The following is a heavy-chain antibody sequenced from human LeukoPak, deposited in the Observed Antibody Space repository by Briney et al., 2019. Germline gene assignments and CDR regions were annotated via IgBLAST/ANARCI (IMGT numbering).Heavy chain of an antibody. CDR1: GFTFSSYS. CDR2: ISDSSSYI. CDR3: ARGGTGADFDY. J-gene: IGHJ4*02. Sequence: GGSLRLSCAASGFTFSSYSMNWVRQAPGKGLEWVSSISDSSSYIYYPDSVKGRFTISRDNAKNSLYLQMDSLRAEDTAVYFCARGGTGADFDYWGQETLVTVSS. D-gene: IGHD3/OR15-3a*01. V-gene: IGHV3-21*01.